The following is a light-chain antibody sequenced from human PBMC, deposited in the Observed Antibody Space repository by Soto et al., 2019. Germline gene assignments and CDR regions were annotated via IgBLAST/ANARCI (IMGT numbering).Light chain of an antibody. CDR3: QQYNNWPPNT. V-gene: IGKV3-15*01. CDR1: QSVSSN. CDR2: GAS. J-gene: IGKJ2*01. Sequence: EIVMTQSPATLSVSPGERATLSCRASQSVSSNLAWDQQKPGQAPRLLIYGASTRATGIPARFSGSGSGTKFILNSSSLPSEDFAVYYCQQYNNWPPNTFGQGTKLEIK.